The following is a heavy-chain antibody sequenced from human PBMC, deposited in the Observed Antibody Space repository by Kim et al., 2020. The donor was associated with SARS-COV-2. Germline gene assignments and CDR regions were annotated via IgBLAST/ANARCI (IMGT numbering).Heavy chain of an antibody. Sequence: GGSLRLSCAASGFTFSNAWMSWVRQAPGKGLEWVGRIKSKTDGGTTDYAAPVKGRFTISRDDSKNTLYLQMNSLKTEDTAVYYCTTYTFSYCTNGVCYSAYWGQGTLVTVSS. J-gene: IGHJ4*02. CDR1: GFTFSNAW. V-gene: IGHV3-15*01. D-gene: IGHD2-8*01. CDR2: IKSKTDGGTT. CDR3: TTYTFSYCTNGVCYSAY.